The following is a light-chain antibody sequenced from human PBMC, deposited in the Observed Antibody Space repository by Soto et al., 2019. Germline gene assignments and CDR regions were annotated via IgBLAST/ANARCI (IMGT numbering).Light chain of an antibody. V-gene: IGLV3-21*04. CDR2: SDT. CDR1: NIGSKG. Sequence: SSILTQPPSVSVAPGKTATISCGGNNIGSKGVHWYQQKPGQAPVLVIYSDTDLPPVIADRFAGSNSANMATLTISRVEAGDEDDYYCQVWDSGSAHVLFGGGTKLTVL. CDR3: QVWDSGSAHVL. J-gene: IGLJ2*01.